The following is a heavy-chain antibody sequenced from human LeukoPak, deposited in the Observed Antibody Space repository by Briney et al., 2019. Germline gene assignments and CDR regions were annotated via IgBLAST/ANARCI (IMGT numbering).Heavy chain of an antibody. CDR2: IYYSGST. Sequence: PSETLSLTCTVSGGSISSGGYYWSWIRQHPGKGLEWIGYIYYSGSTYYNPSLKSRVTISVDTSKNQFSLKLSSVTAADTAVYYCARDQEGSGYYFDYRGQGTLVTVSS. D-gene: IGHD6-19*01. CDR1: GGSISSGGYY. V-gene: IGHV4-31*03. J-gene: IGHJ4*02. CDR3: ARDQEGSGYYFDY.